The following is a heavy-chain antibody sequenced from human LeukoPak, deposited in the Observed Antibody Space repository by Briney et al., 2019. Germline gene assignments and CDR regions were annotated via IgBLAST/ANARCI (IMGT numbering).Heavy chain of an antibody. CDR1: GFTFSSYA. Sequence: GGSLRLSCAASGFTFSSYAMSWVRQAPGKGLEWVSAISGSGGSTYYADSVKGRFTISRDNSKNTLYLQMNSLRAEDTAVYYCAKDQVRSYYYDSSGAFDYWGQGTLVTVSS. CDR3: AKDQVRSYYYDSSGAFDY. CDR2: ISGSGGST. V-gene: IGHV3-23*01. D-gene: IGHD3-22*01. J-gene: IGHJ4*02.